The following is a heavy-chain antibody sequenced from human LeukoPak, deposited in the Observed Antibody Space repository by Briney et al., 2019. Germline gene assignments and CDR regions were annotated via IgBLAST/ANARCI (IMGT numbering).Heavy chain of an antibody. D-gene: IGHD4-17*01. CDR3: ARRRGGDYGMYYYYYMDV. V-gene: IGHV4-4*02. J-gene: IGHJ6*03. CDR1: GGSISSNNW. CDR2: IYYSGST. Sequence: SSETLSLTCAVSGGSISSNNWWSWVRQPPGKGLEWIGYIYYSGSTNYNPSLKSRVTISVDTSKNQFSLKLSSVTAADTAVYYCARRRGGDYGMYYYYYMDVWGKGTTVTVSS.